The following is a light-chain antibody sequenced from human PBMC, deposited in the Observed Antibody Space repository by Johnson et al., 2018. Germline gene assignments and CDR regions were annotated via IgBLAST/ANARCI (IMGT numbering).Light chain of an antibody. CDR3: GTWDSSLSAGNV. Sequence: QSVLTQPPSVSAAPGQKVTISCSGSSSNIGNNYVSWYQQLPGTAPKLLIYENNKRPSGIPDRFSGSKSGTSATLGITGLPTGAEADYYSGTWDSSLSAGNVFGTGTNVTVL. J-gene: IGLJ1*01. V-gene: IGLV1-51*02. CDR1: SSNIGNNY. CDR2: ENN.